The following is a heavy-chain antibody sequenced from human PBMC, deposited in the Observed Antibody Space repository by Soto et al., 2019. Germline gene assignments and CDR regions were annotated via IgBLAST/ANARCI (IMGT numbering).Heavy chain of an antibody. V-gene: IGHV3-23*01. CDR1: GFTFSSYA. CDR3: AKDRGYEWIAAAGTEDDY. J-gene: IGHJ4*02. D-gene: IGHD6-13*01. CDR2: ISGSGGST. Sequence: EVQLLESGGGLVQPGGSLRLSCAASGFTFSSYAMSWVRQAPGKGLEWVSAISGSGGSTYYADSVKGRCTISRDNSKNSLYRQMNSLRAEDTAVYYWAKDRGYEWIAAAGTEDDYWGQGALVTVSS.